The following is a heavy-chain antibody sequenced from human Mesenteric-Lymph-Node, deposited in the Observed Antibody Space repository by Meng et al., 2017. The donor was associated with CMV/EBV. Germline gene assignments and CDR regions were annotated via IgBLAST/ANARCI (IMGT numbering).Heavy chain of an antibody. Sequence: ASVKVSCKASGYTFTGHYMHWVRQAPGQGLEWMGWINPNRGDTNYAQKFQGRVTMTRDTSISTAYMELSSLISDDTALYYCARGGENYYYYDMDVWGQGTEVTVSS. CDR3: ARGGENYYYYDMDV. D-gene: IGHD3-16*01. CDR2: INPNRGDT. V-gene: IGHV1-2*02. CDR1: GYTFTGHY. J-gene: IGHJ6*01.